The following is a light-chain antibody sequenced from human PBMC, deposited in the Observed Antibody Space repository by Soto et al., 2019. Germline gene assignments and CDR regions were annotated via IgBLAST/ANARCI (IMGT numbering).Light chain of an antibody. J-gene: IGKJ1*01. CDR3: QQYNSYS. CDR1: QGISSY. Sequence: AIRMTQSPSSLSASTGDRFTITCRASQGISSYLAWYQQKPGKAPKLLIYAASTLQSGVPSRFSGSGSGTEFTLTISSLQPDDFATYYCQQYNSYSFGQGTKVDIK. V-gene: IGKV1-8*01. CDR2: AAS.